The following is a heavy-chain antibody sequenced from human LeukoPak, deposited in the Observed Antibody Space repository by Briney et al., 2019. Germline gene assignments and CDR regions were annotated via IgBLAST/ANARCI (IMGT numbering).Heavy chain of an antibody. CDR3: GYSSGWLFDY. D-gene: IGHD6-19*01. CDR1: GFTFNSYW. V-gene: IGHV3-7*01. CDR2: INQDGSDK. J-gene: IGHJ4*02. Sequence: GGSLRLSCAASGFTFNSYWVNWVRQAPGKGLEWVANINQDGSDKKYVDSVKGRFTISRDNDKNSVYLQMNGLRAEDTAVYSCGYSSGWLFDYWGQGAQVTVSS.